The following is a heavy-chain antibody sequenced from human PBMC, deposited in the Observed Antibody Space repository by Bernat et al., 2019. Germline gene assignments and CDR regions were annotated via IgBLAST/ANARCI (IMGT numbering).Heavy chain of an antibody. CDR1: GGSISSGGYY. CDR2: IYYSGST. Sequence: QVQLQESGPGLVKPSQTLSLTCTVPGGSISSGGYYWSWIRQHPGKGLEWIGYIYYSGSTYYNPSLKSRVTISVDTSKNQFSLKLSSVTAADTAVYYCARFKQGYCTNGVCSDMCFDYWGQGTLVTVSS. CDR3: ARFKQGYCTNGVCSDMCFDY. J-gene: IGHJ4*02. D-gene: IGHD2-8*01. V-gene: IGHV4-31*03.